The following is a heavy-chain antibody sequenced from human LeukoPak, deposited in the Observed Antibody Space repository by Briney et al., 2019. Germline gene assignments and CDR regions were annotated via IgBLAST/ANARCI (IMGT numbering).Heavy chain of an antibody. V-gene: IGHV3-33*01. J-gene: IGHJ5*02. CDR1: GFTFSSYG. D-gene: IGHD1-14*01. CDR3: ARSPTGENWFDP. Sequence: QPGGSLRLSCAASGFTFSSYGMHWVRQAPGKGLEWVAVIWYDGSNKYHADSVKGRFTISRDNSKNTLYLQMNSLRAEDTAVYYCARSPTGENWFDPWGQGTLVTVSS. CDR2: IWYDGSNK.